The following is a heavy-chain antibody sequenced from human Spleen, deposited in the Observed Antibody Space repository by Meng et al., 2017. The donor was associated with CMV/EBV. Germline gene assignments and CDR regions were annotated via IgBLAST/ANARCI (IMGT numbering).Heavy chain of an antibody. Sequence: GESLKISCAASGFSFSNYGMHWVRQAPGKGLEWVAFIWYDGNNKYYADSVKGRFTISRDNSNNTLYLQMKSLRAEDTAVYYCARDGSGYNFDYWGQGTLVTVSS. D-gene: IGHD5-12*01. V-gene: IGHV3-30*02. CDR2: IWYDGNNK. CDR3: ARDGSGYNFDY. J-gene: IGHJ4*02. CDR1: GFSFSNYG.